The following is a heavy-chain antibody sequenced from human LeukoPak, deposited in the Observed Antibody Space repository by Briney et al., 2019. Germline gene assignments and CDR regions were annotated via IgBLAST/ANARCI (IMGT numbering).Heavy chain of an antibody. Sequence: PSETLSLTCAVSGYSISSGYYWGWIRQPPGKGLEWIGSIYHSGSTFYNPSLKSRVTISVDTSKNQFSLQLSSVTAADTAVYYCANYSMVTGYFDYWGQGTLVTVSS. CDR3: ANYSMVTGYFDY. V-gene: IGHV4-38-2*01. CDR2: IYHSGST. D-gene: IGHD5-18*01. CDR1: GYSISSGYY. J-gene: IGHJ4*02.